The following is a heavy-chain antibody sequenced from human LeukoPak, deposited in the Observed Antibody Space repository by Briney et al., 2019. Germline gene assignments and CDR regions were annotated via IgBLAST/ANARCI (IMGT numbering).Heavy chain of an antibody. CDR2: IYPGDSDT. CDR3: ARLLYYYDSSGYYGRSYNWFDP. J-gene: IGHJ5*02. Sequence: PGESLKISCQASGYSFTSSWIGWVRQMPGKGLEWMGIIYPGDSDTRYSPSFQGQVTISADKSISTAYLQWSSLKASDTAMYYCARLLYYYDSSGYYGRSYNWFDPRGQGTLVTVSS. D-gene: IGHD3-22*01. CDR1: GYSFTSSW. V-gene: IGHV5-51*01.